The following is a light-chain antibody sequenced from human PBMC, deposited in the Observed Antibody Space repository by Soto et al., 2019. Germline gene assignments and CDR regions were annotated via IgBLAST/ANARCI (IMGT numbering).Light chain of an antibody. CDR1: QSISTG. Sequence: VMTQSPATLSVSPGERATLSCRASQSISTGLAWYQQKPGQPPRLLIYSASTRATGVPARFTGSGSRSEFTLTISGLQSEDFAVYYCQQGHNWPLTFGQGTRLEI. CDR3: QQGHNWPLT. CDR2: SAS. J-gene: IGKJ2*01. V-gene: IGKV3-15*01.